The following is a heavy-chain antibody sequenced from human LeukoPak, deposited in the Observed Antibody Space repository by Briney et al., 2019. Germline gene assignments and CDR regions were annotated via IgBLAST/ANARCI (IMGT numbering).Heavy chain of an antibody. CDR1: GFTFINYI. CDR2: ISGSGGTT. V-gene: IGHV3-23*01. D-gene: IGHD2-2*01. CDR3: AKAIVGSSYRSYDY. Sequence: GGSLRLSCAASGFTFINYIMSWVRQAPGKGLEWVSAISGSGGTTVYSDSVKGRFTVSRDNFRNTLYLQMNSLRAEDTAVYYCAKAIVGSSYRSYDYRGQGSLVTVSS. J-gene: IGHJ4*02.